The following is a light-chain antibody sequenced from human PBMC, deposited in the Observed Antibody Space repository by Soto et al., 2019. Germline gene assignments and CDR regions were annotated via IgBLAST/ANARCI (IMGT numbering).Light chain of an antibody. J-gene: IGLJ1*01. Sequence: QCVLTQPASVSGSPGESITISCTGTSSDVGGYNYVSWYQQHPGKAPQLMIYDVSNRPSGVSNRFSGSKSGNTASLTISGLQAEDEADYYCSSYTSRSTLEVFGTGTKVTVL. CDR1: SSDVGGYNY. V-gene: IGLV2-14*01. CDR3: SSYTSRSTLEV. CDR2: DVS.